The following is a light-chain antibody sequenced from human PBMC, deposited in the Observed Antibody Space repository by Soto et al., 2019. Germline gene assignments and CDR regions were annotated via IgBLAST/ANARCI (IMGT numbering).Light chain of an antibody. CDR3: QQYYSYPS. J-gene: IGKJ4*01. CDR1: QGISSY. CDR2: AAS. V-gene: IGKV1-8*01. Sequence: AIRMTQSPSSLSASTGDRVTITCRASQGISSYLAWYQQKQGKAPKLLIYAASTLQSGVPSRFSGSGSGTDFTLTISCLQSEDFANYYCQQYYSYPSFGGGTKVEIK.